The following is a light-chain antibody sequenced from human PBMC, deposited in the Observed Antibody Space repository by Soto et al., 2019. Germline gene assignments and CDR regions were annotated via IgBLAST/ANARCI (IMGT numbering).Light chain of an antibody. J-gene: IGLJ1*01. CDR3: SSYTSSSTLWV. CDR1: SSDVGGYNY. Sequence: QSVLAQPASVSGSPGQSITISCTGTSSDVGGYNYVSWYQQHPGKAPKLMIYEVSNRPSGVSNRFSGSKSGNTASLTISGLQAEEEADYYCSSYTSSSTLWVFGTGTKVNVL. CDR2: EVS. V-gene: IGLV2-14*01.